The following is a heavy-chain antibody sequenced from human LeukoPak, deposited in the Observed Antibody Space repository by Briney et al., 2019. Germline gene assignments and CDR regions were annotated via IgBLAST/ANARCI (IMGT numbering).Heavy chain of an antibody. CDR2: LSGSGGST. J-gene: IGHJ4*02. Sequence: GGSLRLSCAASGSTFNIYGMSRVRQAPGKGLEWVSGLSGSGGSTYYADSVKGRFTISRDNSKGTLYLQMNSLRAEDTAVYYCAIIAVALSLDYWGQGTLVTVSS. CDR3: AIIAVALSLDY. D-gene: IGHD6-19*01. V-gene: IGHV3-23*01. CDR1: GSTFNIYG.